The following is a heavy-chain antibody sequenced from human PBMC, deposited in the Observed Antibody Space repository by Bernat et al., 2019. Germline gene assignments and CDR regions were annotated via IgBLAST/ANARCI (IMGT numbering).Heavy chain of an antibody. CDR2: INPNSGGT. V-gene: IGHV1-2*02. CDR3: AREHGGFWGGYQRGEWGFEI. Sequence: QVQLVQSGAEVKKPGASVKVSCKASGYTFTSYGISWVRQAPGQGLEWMGWINPNSGGTNYAQKFQGRVTMTRDTSISTAYMELSRLRSDDTAVYYCAREHGGFWGGYQRGEWGFEIWGQGTMVTVSS. CDR1: GYTFTSYG. J-gene: IGHJ3*02. D-gene: IGHD3-3*01.